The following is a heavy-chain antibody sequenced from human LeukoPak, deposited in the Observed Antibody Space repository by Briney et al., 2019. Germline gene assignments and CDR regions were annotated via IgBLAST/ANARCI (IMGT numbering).Heavy chain of an antibody. CDR3: ARDSGSFPPYYYYMDV. J-gene: IGHJ6*03. CDR1: GYTFTGYH. V-gene: IGHV1-2*02. CDR2: INPNSGGT. D-gene: IGHD1-26*01. Sequence: ASVTVSFKASGYTFTGYHMHWVRQAPGQGLEWMGWINPNSGGTNYAQKFQGRVTMTRGTSISTAYMELSRLRSDDTAVYYCARDSGSFPPYYYYMDVWGKGTTVTISS.